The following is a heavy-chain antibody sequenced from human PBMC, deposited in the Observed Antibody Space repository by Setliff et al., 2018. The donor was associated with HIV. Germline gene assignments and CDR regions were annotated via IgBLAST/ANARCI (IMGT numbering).Heavy chain of an antibody. D-gene: IGHD3-22*01. CDR3: SRSLGITYFDL. CDR1: GASVSTYY. V-gene: IGHV4-4*07. J-gene: IGHJ2*01. Sequence: ASETLSLTCTVSGASVSTYYWGWIRQPAGKGLEWIGRIYGSGTINYNPYLKSRVIMSVDTSKNVFSLKLTSLTAADTAVYYCSRSLGITYFDLWGRGTLVTVSS. CDR2: IYGSGTI.